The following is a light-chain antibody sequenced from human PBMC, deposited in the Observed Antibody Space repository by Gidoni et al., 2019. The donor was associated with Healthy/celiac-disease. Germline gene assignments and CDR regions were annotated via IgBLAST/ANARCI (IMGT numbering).Light chain of an antibody. CDR2: QDS. CDR1: KLGDKY. V-gene: IGLV3-1*01. CDR3: QAWDSSHLV. J-gene: IGLJ2*01. Sequence: SYELTQLPSVSVSPGPTASITCSGDKLGDKYACWYQQKPGQSPVLVIYQDSKRPSGIPERFSGSNSGNTATLTISGTQAMDEADYYCQAWDSSHLVFGGGTKLTV.